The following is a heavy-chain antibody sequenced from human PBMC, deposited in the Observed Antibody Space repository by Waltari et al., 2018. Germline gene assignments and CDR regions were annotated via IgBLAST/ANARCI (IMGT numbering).Heavy chain of an antibody. D-gene: IGHD3-3*01. CDR2: VDPEDGET. J-gene: IGHJ5*02. CDR3: ATSPLRFLEWVNWFDP. CDR1: GYTFTDYY. Sequence: EVQLVQSGAEVKKPGATVKISCKASGYTFTDYYMHWVQQAPGKGLEWMGRVDPEDGETRYAEKFQGRVTITADTSTDTAYMELTSLRSEDTAVYYCATSPLRFLEWVNWFDPWGQGTLVTVSS. V-gene: IGHV1-69-2*01.